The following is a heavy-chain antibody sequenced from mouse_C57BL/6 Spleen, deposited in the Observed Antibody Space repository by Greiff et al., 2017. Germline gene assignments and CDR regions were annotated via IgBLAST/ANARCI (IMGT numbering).Heavy chain of an antibody. CDR3: ARERGALPLDY. CDR1: GYTFTDYY. V-gene: IGHV1-19*01. D-gene: IGHD5-5*01. CDR2: INPYNGGT. Sequence: VQLQQSGPVLVKPGASVKMSCKASGYTFTDYYMNWVKQSHGKSLEWIGVINPYNGGTSYNQKFKGKATLTVDKSSSTAYMELNSLTSEDSAVYYCARERGALPLDYWGQGTTLTVSS. J-gene: IGHJ2*01.